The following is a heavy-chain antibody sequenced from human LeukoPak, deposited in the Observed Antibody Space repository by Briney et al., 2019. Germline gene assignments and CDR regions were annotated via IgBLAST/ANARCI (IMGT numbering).Heavy chain of an antibody. D-gene: IGHD5-18*01. CDR1: GGSIGTSY. Sequence: SETLSLTCTVSGGSIGTSYWSWIRQPPGKGLEWIGYVSYSGNTNYNPSLKSRVTVSVDSSKNQFSLKLSSVTAADTAVYYCARQLYTSRSPFDYWGQRTLVTVSS. CDR2: VSYSGNT. CDR3: ARQLYTSRSPFDY. V-gene: IGHV4-59*08. J-gene: IGHJ4*02.